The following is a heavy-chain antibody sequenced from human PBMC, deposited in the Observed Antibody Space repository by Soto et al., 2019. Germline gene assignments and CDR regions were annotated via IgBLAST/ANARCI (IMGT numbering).Heavy chain of an antibody. CDR2: ISSDGSPT. J-gene: IGHJ4*02. CDR1: GFTFSNYW. V-gene: IGHV3-74*01. CDR3: ARGLTGEQPTPGRH. Sequence: EVQLVESGGGLVQPGGSLRLSCAASGFTFSNYWMHWVGQAPGKGLVWVSRISSDGSPTNYANSVTGRFTISRDNAKNTLYLQVNSLRAENTAVYLCARGLTGEQPTPGRHWVQGALVAVSS. D-gene: IGHD7-27*01.